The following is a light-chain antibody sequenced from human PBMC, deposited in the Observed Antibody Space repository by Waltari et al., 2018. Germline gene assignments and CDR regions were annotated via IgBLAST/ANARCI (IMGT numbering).Light chain of an antibody. CDR1: QSVSSN. CDR3: QQYNKWPLT. J-gene: IGKJ4*01. CDR2: GAS. Sequence: EIVMTQSPDTLSVSPGERATLSCRASQSVSSNLAWYQQKPGQAPRLLIYGASTRATGIPASFSGSGSGTEFTLTISSLQSEDFAVYYCQQYNKWPLTFGGGTKVEIK. V-gene: IGKV3-15*01.